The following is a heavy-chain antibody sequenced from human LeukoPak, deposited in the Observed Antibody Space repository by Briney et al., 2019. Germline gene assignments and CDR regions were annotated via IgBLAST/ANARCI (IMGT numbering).Heavy chain of an antibody. V-gene: IGHV3-23*01. CDR1: GFTFSSYA. Sequence: GGSLRLSCAASGFTFSSYAMSWVRQAPGKGLEWVSAISGSGGSTYYADSVKGRFTISRDNSKNTLHLQMNSLRAEDTAVYYCASLGVVVPAAMGFDYWGQGTLVTVSS. D-gene: IGHD2-2*01. CDR3: ASLGVVVPAAMGFDY. CDR2: ISGSGGST. J-gene: IGHJ4*02.